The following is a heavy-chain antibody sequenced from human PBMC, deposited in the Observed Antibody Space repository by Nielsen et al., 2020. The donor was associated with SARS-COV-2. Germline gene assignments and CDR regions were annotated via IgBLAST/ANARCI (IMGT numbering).Heavy chain of an antibody. V-gene: IGHV3-7*01. J-gene: IGHJ3*02. CDR3: ARKGYCSSTSCYAGAFDI. CDR2: IKQDGSEK. CDR1: GFTFSSYW. D-gene: IGHD2-2*01. Sequence: GESLKISCAASGFTFSSYWMSWVRQAPGKGLEWVANIKQDGSEKYYVDSVKGRFTISRDNGKNSLYLQMNSLRAEDTAVYYCARKGYCSSTSCYAGAFDIWGQGTMVTVSS.